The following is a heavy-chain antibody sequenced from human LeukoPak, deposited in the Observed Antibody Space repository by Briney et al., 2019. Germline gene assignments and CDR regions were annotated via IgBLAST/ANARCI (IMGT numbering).Heavy chain of an antibody. D-gene: IGHD5-24*01. V-gene: IGHV3-66*01. J-gene: IGHJ4*02. CDR3: ARALRDGYNRGIDY. Sequence: PGGSLRLSCAASGFTVSSNYMTWVRQAPGKGLEWVSVIYSGGSILYADSVKGRFTISRDNSKNTLYLQMNSQRAEDTAVYYCARALRDGYNRGIDYWGQGTLVTVSS. CDR2: IYSGGSI. CDR1: GFTVSSNY.